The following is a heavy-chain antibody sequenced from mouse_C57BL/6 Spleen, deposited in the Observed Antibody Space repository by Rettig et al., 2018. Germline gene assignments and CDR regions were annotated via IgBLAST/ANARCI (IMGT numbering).Heavy chain of an antibody. CDR3: ARSPTAQATRYFDY. Sequence: EVQLVESGGDLVKPGGSLKLSCAASGFTFSSYGMSWVRQTPDKRLEWVATISSGGSYTYYPDSVKGRFTISRDNAKNTLYLQMSSLKSEDTAMYYCARSPTAQATRYFDYWGQGTTLT. D-gene: IGHD3-2*02. V-gene: IGHV5-6*01. J-gene: IGHJ2*01. CDR1: GFTFSSYG. CDR2: ISSGGSYT.